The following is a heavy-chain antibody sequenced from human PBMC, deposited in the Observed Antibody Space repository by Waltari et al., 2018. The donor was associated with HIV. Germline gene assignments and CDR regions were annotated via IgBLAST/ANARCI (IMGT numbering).Heavy chain of an antibody. J-gene: IGHJ4*02. CDR3: AANPDDPGTDY. CDR1: GFTFSSYW. D-gene: IGHD3-10*01. Sequence: EVQLVESGGGLVQPGGSLRLSCAASGFTFSSYWMSWVPQAPGKGLEWVANIKQEGSEKYYVDSVKGRFTISRDNAKNSLYLQMNSLRAEDTAVYYCAANPDDPGTDYWGQGTLVTVSS. V-gene: IGHV3-7*01. CDR2: IKQEGSEK.